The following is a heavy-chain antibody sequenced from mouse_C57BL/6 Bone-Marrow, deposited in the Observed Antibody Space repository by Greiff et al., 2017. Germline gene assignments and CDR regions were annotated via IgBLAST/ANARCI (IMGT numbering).Heavy chain of an antibody. Sequence: EVKLMASGGGLVKPRGSLKLPCAASGFTFSDYGMHWVRQAPEKGLEWVAYISSGSSTIYYADTVKGRFTISRDNAKNTLFLQLTSLRSEDTAIYYCAILYDCYFDDWGQGTTLTVSS. CDR2: ISSGSSTI. D-gene: IGHD2-3*01. J-gene: IGHJ2*01. CDR3: AILYDCYFDD. V-gene: IGHV5-17*01. CDR1: GFTFSDYG.